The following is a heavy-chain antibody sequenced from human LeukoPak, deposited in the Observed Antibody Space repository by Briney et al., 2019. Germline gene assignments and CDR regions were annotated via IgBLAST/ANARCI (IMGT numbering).Heavy chain of an antibody. J-gene: IGHJ6*02. V-gene: IGHV4-30-2*01. D-gene: IGHD1-14*01. CDR3: ASTNRIADHYYYYGMDV. CDR1: GGSISSGGYS. Sequence: PSETLSLTCTVSGGSISSGGYSWSWIRQPPGKGLEWIGYISHSGTAYYNASLKSRLTISVDEPKNQFSLKLSSVTAADTAVYYCASTNRIADHYYYYGMDVWGQGTTVTVSS. CDR2: ISHSGTA.